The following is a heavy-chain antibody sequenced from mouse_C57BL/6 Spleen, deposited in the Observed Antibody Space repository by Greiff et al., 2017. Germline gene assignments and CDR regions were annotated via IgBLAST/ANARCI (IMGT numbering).Heavy chain of an antibody. CDR2: IYPSDSET. CDR3: ASRNWDGFAY. D-gene: IGHD4-1*01. J-gene: IGHJ3*01. Sequence: QVQLQQPGAELVRPGSSVKLSCKASGYTFTSYWMDWVKQRPGQGLEWIGNIYPSDSETHYNQKFKDKATLTVDKSSSTAYMQLSSLTSEDSAVYYCASRNWDGFAYWGQGTLVTVSA. CDR1: GYTFTSYW. V-gene: IGHV1-61*01.